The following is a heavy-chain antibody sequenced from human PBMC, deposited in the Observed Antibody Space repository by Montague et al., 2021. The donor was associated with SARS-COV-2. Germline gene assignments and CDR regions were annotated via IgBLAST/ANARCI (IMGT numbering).Heavy chain of an antibody. D-gene: IGHD2-2*01. V-gene: IGHV2-5*02. CDR1: GFSLSTSGVG. CDR2: VSWDDDN. CDR3: ARRLYCSSTNCPYYFDK. Sequence: PALVKPTQTLTLTCTFSGFSLSTSGVGVGWIRQPPGKALEWLALVSWDDDNRYNPSVKRRVTATKGTSENQVVLTMTNMDPVDTATYYCARRLYCSSTNCPYYFDKWGQGTLVIVSS. J-gene: IGHJ4*02.